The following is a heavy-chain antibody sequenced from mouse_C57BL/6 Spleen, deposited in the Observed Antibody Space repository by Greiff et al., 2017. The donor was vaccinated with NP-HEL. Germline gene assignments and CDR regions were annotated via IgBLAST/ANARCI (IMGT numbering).Heavy chain of an antibody. Sequence: VQLQQSGPELVKPGASVKIPCKASGYTFTDYNMDWVKQSHGKSLEWIGDINPNNGGTIYNQKFKGKATLTVDKSSSTAYMELRSLTSEDTAVYYCARTVYDGYYGWYFDYWGQGTTLTVSS. CDR1: GYTFTDYN. J-gene: IGHJ2*01. CDR3: ARTVYDGYYGWYFDY. V-gene: IGHV1-18*01. CDR2: INPNNGGT. D-gene: IGHD2-3*01.